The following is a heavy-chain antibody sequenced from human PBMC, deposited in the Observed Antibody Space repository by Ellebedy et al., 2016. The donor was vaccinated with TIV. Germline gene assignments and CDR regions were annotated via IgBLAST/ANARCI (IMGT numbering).Heavy chain of an antibody. CDR1: GGSFSGYN. CDR3: VRLFYMDV. CDR2: ISHSGST. V-gene: IGHV4-34*01. J-gene: IGHJ6*03. Sequence: SETLSLTXAVYGGSFSGYNWNWIRQAPGKGLEWIGEISHSGSTNYNPSLKSRVTISIDTSKNHFSLGLSSVTAADTAVYFCVRLFYMDVWGKGTTVTVSS.